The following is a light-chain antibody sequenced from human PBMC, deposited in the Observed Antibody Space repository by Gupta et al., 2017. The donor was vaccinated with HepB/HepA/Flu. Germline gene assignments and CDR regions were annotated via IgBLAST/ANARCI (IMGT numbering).Light chain of an antibody. V-gene: IGKV1-39*01. CDR3: QQSCSFPLT. CDR1: QTRTNY. J-gene: IGKJ4*01. CDR2: SAS. Sequence: LQETLYPFSLSASVGDRVTIPCRASQTRTNYLHWYQQKPGKAPKVLIYSASRLQSGVPSRFSARGSGTDFTLTISSLQPEDFGMYYCQQSCSFPLTFGGGTKVEIK.